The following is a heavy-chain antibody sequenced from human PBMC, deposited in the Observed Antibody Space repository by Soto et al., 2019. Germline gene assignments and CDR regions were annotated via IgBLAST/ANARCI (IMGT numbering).Heavy chain of an antibody. D-gene: IGHD1-26*01. Sequence: GGSLRLSCAASGFTFSSYAMSWVRQAPGKGLEWVSAISGSGGSTYYADSVKGRFTISRDNSKNTLYLQMNSLRAEDTAVYYCARGSGSYSFYYFDYWGQGTLVTVSS. V-gene: IGHV3-23*01. J-gene: IGHJ4*02. CDR2: ISGSGGST. CDR1: GFTFSSYA. CDR3: ARGSGSYSFYYFDY.